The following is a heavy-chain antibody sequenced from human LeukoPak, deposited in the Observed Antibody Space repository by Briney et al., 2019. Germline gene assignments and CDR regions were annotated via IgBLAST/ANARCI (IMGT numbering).Heavy chain of an antibody. CDR1: GYTFTSYA. J-gene: IGHJ6*03. CDR2: INTNTGDP. V-gene: IGHV7-4-1*02. Sequence: ASVKVSCKASGYTFTSYAINWVRQAPGQGLQWMGWINTNTGDPTYAPGFTGRFVFSLDTSVSSAYLQISSLKAEDTAVYFCARDRSHYFYYYMDVWGKGTTVTVSS. CDR3: ARDRSHYFYYYMDV.